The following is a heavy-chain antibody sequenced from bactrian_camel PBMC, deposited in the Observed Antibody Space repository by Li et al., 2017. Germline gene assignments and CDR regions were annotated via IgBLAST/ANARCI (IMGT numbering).Heavy chain of an antibody. CDR2: LASDGSS. Sequence: HVQLVESGGGSVQAGGSLRLSCAFDAYTPANVRMAWFRQAPGKEREGVASLASDGSSIYANSLKGRFTISRDNAKNTVYLQIDSLKFEGTARYYCATTGFDFWGQGTQVTVS. J-gene: IGHJ4*01. CDR3: ATTGFDF. V-gene: IGHV3S63*01. D-gene: IGHD5*01. CDR1: AYTPANVR.